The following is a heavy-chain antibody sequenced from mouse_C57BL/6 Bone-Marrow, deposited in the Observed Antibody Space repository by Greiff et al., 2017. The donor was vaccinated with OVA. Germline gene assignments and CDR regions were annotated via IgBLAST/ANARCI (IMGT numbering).Heavy chain of an antibody. J-gene: IGHJ2*01. CDR3: ARWDSSGPYFDY. D-gene: IGHD3-2*02. CDR1: GFNIKNTY. CDR2: IDPANGNT. V-gene: IGHV14-3*01. Sequence: VHVKQSVAELVRPGASVKLSCTASGFNIKNTYMHWVKQRPEQGLEWIGRIDPANGNTKYAPKFQGKATITADTSSNTAYLQLSSLTSEDTAIYYCARWDSSGPYFDYWGQGTTLTVSS.